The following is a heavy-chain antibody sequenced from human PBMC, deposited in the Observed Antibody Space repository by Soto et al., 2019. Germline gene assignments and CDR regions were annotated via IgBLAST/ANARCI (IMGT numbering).Heavy chain of an antibody. Sequence: GGSLRLSCAASGFSFSSYYMSWVRQAQGKGLEWVANIKQDGSEKYYVDSVKGRFTISRDNTKSSLYLQMNSLRAEDTAVYYCARVERQQWLAQYGMDVWGQGTTVTVSS. V-gene: IGHV3-7*04. CDR3: ARVERQQWLAQYGMDV. CDR1: GFSFSSYY. D-gene: IGHD6-19*01. J-gene: IGHJ6*02. CDR2: IKQDGSEK.